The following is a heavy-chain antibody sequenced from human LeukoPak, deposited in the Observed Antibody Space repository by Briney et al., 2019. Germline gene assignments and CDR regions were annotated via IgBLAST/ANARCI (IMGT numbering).Heavy chain of an antibody. CDR1: GFTFSLYN. V-gene: IGHV3-48*03. Sequence: GGSLRLSCAASGFTFSLYNMNWVRQAPGKGLEWVSQISASETSIKYADSVRGRFTISRDNVKNSVYLQMNSLRAEDTAIYYCVRDNLENQWLERSYWGQGTLVTVSS. CDR3: VRDNLENQWLERSY. CDR2: ISASETSI. D-gene: IGHD6-19*01. J-gene: IGHJ4*02.